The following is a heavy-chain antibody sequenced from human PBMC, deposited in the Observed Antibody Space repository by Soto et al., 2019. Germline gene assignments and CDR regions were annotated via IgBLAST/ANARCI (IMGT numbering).Heavy chain of an antibody. CDR1: GFKFDDYA. D-gene: IGHD2-8*01. J-gene: IGHJ5*01. V-gene: IGHV3-9*01. Sequence: GGSLRLSCTASGFKFDDYAMHWVRQAPGKGLEWVSGITWNSNNLDYADSVKGRFTISRDNAKDSLYLHLNSLRVGDTAVYYCARYGTRGDWWGLGTQVTVSS. CDR3: ARYGTRGDW. CDR2: ITWNSNNL.